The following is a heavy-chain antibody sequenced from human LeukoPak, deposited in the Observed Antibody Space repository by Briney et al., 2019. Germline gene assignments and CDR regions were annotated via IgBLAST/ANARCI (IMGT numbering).Heavy chain of an antibody. CDR3: ATSGIAVAGTLGESIDY. CDR2: ISAYNGNT. V-gene: IGHV1-18*01. D-gene: IGHD6-19*01. Sequence: ASVKVSCKASGYTSTSYGISWVRQAPGQGLEWMGWISAYNGNTNYAQKLQGRVTMTTDTSTSTAYMELRSLRSDDTAVYYCATSGIAVAGTLGESIDYWGQGTLVTVSS. CDR1: GYTSTSYG. J-gene: IGHJ4*02.